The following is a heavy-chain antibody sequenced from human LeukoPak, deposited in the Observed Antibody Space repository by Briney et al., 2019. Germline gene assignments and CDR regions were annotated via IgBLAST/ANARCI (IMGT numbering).Heavy chain of an antibody. CDR3: ARVRNGYRRGLHV. D-gene: IGHD2-15*01. V-gene: IGHV3-74*01. CDR2: INPDASDT. CDR1: QFTFGSCW. J-gene: IGHJ4*02. Sequence: PGGSLRLSCAASQFTFGSCWMNWVRLVPGKGLLWVSRINPDASDTEYADSVKGCFTVSRDNARNTLYLEMRSLSVQDSGLYYCARVRNGYRRGLHVWGPGTWVTASS.